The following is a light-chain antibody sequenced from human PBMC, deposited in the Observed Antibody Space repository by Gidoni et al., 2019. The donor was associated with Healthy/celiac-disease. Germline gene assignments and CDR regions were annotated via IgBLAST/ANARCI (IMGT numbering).Light chain of an antibody. CDR3: QQYGSSPWT. J-gene: IGKJ1*01. Sequence: ELVLTQSPGTLSLSPGERATLSFRASQSVSSSYLAWYQQIPGQAPRLLIYGASSRATGIPDRFSGSGSGTDFTLTISRLEPEDFAVYYCQQYGSSPWTFXQXTKVEIK. V-gene: IGKV3-20*01. CDR2: GAS. CDR1: QSVSSSY.